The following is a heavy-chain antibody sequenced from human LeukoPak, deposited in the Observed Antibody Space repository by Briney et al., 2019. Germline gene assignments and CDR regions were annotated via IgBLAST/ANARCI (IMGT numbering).Heavy chain of an antibody. CDR2: ISGSGGST. CDR1: GFTFSSYA. D-gene: IGHD3-22*01. J-gene: IGHJ4*02. V-gene: IGHV3-23*01. Sequence: GGSLRLSCAASGFTFSSYAMSWVRQAPGKGLEWVSAISGSGGSTYYADSVKGRFTISRDNSKNTLYLQMNSLRAEDTAVYYCARTHVTMIVVVIYYFDYWGRGTLVTVSS. CDR3: ARTHVTMIVVVIYYFDY.